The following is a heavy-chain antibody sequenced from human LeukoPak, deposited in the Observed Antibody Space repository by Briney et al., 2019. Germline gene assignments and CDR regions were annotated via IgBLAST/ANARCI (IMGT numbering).Heavy chain of an antibody. V-gene: IGHV4-61*02. CDR2: IYTSGGT. Sequence: PSETLSLTCTVSSGAISSGNYYWSWIRQPAGKGLEWIGRIYTSGGTNYNPSLKSRLTISVDTSKSQFSLKLSSVTVADTAVYYCAIPRGTEDDAFDIWGQGTMVTVSS. CDR3: AIPRGTEDDAFDI. J-gene: IGHJ3*02. CDR1: SGAISSGNYY. D-gene: IGHD3-16*01.